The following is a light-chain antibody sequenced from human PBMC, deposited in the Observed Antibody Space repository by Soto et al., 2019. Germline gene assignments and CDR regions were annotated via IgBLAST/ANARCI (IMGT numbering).Light chain of an antibody. V-gene: IGLV2-23*02. J-gene: IGLJ1*01. Sequence: QSVLTQPASVSGSPGQAITISCTGSSSDVGNYKFVSWYQQYPGKAPKAMLYEVSKRPSGVSYRFSGSQSGNTASLTISGLQAEDEADYYCCSYAGSYSSYFFGTGTKVTVL. CDR1: SSDVGNYKF. CDR2: EVS. CDR3: CSYAGSYSSYF.